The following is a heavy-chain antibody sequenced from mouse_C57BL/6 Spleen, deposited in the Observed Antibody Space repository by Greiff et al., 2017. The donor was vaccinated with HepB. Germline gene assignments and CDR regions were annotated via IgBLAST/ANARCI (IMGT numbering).Heavy chain of an antibody. CDR2: ISSGSSTI. Sequence: EVHLVESGGGLVKPGGSLKLSCAASGFTFSDYGMHWVRQAPEKGLEWVAYISSGSSTIYYADTVKGRFTISRDNAKNTLFLQMTSLRSEDTAMYYCARDDVPFAYWGQGTLVTVSA. V-gene: IGHV5-17*01. CDR1: GFTFSDYG. J-gene: IGHJ3*01. D-gene: IGHD2-3*01. CDR3: ARDDVPFAY.